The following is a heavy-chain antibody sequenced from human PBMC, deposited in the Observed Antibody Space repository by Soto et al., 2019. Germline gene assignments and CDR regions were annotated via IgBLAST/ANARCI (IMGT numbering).Heavy chain of an antibody. CDR2: IIPIFGTA. V-gene: IGHV1-69*01. Sequence: QVQLVQSGAEVKKPGSSVKVSCKASGGTFSSYSINWVRQAPGQGLEWMGEIIPIFGTANDVQKFQGRVTITADESTSTAYMELSSLRSEDTAVYYCARDGGRHSGGIDYWGQGTLVTVSS. CDR1: GGTFSSYS. J-gene: IGHJ4*02. D-gene: IGHD1-26*01. CDR3: ARDGGRHSGGIDY.